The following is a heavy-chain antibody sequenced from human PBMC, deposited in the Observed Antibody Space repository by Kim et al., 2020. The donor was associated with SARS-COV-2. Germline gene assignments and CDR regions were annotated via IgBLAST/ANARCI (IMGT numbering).Heavy chain of an antibody. CDR2: ISGSGGST. V-gene: IGHV3-23*01. CDR1: GFTFSSYA. J-gene: IGHJ4*02. CDR3: AKDLFTMIVVVITDSFDY. Sequence: GGSLRLSCAASGFTFSSYAMSWVRQAPGKGLEWVSAISGSGGSTYYADSVKGRFTISRDNSKNTLYLQMNSLRAEDTAVYYCAKDLFTMIVVVITDSFDYWGQGTLLTVSS. D-gene: IGHD3-22*01.